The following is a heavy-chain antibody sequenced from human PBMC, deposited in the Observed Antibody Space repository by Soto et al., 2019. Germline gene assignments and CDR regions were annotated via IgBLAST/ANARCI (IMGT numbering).Heavy chain of an antibody. V-gene: IGHV1-8*01. CDR1: GYTFTSYD. CDR2: MNPNSGNT. D-gene: IGHD3-3*01. J-gene: IGHJ1*01. CDR3: ARGPYTIFGVAISFSAEYFQH. Sequence: ASVKVSCKASGYTFTSYDINWVRQATGQGLEWMGWMNPNSGNTGYAQKFQGRVTMTRNTSISTAYMELSSLRSEDTAVYYCARGPYTIFGVAISFSAEYFQHWGQGTLVTVSS.